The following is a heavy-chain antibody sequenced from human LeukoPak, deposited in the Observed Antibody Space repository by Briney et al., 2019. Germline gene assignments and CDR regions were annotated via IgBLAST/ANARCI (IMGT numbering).Heavy chain of an antibody. D-gene: IGHD3-10*01. Sequence: ASVRVSCKASGGTFSSYAISWVRQAPGQGLEWMGGIIPIFGTANYAQKFQGRVTITADESTSTAYMELSSLRSEDTAVYYCASDRITMVRGVLDYWGQGTLVTVSS. CDR1: GGTFSSYA. CDR3: ASDRITMVRGVLDY. J-gene: IGHJ4*02. CDR2: IIPIFGTA. V-gene: IGHV1-69*13.